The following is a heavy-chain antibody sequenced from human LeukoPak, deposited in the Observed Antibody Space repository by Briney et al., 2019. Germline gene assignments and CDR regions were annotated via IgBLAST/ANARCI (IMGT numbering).Heavy chain of an antibody. CDR3: ARVPLPYYYYMDV. V-gene: IGHV3-11*01. CDR2: ISSGGSTI. D-gene: IGHD1-14*01. J-gene: IGHJ6*03. CDR1: GFTFSDYY. Sequence: GRSLRLSCAASGFTFSDYYMSWIRQAPGKGLERVSYISSGGSTIYYADSVKGRFTISRDNAKNSLYLQMNSLRAEDTAVYYCARVPLPYYYYMDVWGKGTTVTVSS.